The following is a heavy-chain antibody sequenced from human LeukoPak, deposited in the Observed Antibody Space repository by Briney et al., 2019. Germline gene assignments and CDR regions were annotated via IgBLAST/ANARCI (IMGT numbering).Heavy chain of an antibody. Sequence: SETLSLTCTVSGGSVSSGTYYWGWIRQPPGKGLEWIGSIYYSGNTYYNPSLKSRVTISLDTSKNQFSLKLSSVTAADTAVYYCARADYSSSQVYWGQGTLVTVSS. CDR3: ARADYSSSQVY. CDR1: GGSVSSGTYY. V-gene: IGHV4-39*07. D-gene: IGHD6-6*01. J-gene: IGHJ4*02. CDR2: IYYSGNT.